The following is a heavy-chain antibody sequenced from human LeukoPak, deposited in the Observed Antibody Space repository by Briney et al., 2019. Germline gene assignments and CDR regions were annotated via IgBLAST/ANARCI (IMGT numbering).Heavy chain of an antibody. CDR3: ARLPGGDSSSVVAFDI. J-gene: IGHJ3*02. CDR1: GGYISTYY. Sequence: SETLSLTSAVSGGYISTYYWSWNRQPAGKVQEWIGRIYTSGSTNYNPSLKSRVTMSVDTSKNQFSLNLRSVTAADTAVYYCARLPGGDSSSVVAFDIWGQGTTVTVSS. V-gene: IGHV4-4*07. D-gene: IGHD2-21*02. CDR2: IYTSGST.